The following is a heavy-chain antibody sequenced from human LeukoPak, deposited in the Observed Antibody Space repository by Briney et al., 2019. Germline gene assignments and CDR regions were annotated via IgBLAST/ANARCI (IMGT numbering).Heavy chain of an antibody. CDR2: IIPILGIA. V-gene: IGHV1-69*04. CDR1: GGTFSSYA. D-gene: IGHD2-2*01. CDR3: ARGGGHIVVVPAARLGNWFDP. J-gene: IGHJ5*02. Sequence: GASVKVSCKASGGTFSSYAISWVRQAPGQGLEWMGRIIPILGIANYAQKFQGRVTITADKSTSTAYMELSSLRSEDTAVYYCARGGGHIVVVPAARLGNWFDPWGQGTLVTASS.